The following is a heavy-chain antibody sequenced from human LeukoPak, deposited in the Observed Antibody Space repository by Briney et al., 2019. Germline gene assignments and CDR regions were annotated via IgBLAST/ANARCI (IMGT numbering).Heavy chain of an antibody. V-gene: IGHV3-33*06. CDR1: GFTFSSYG. Sequence: GGSLRLSCAASGFTFSSYGMHWVRQAPGKGLEWVAVIWYDGSNKYYADSVKGRFTISRDNSKNTLYLQMNSLRVEDTAVYYCAKDGGPSSSGSQFFNYWGQGALVTVSS. J-gene: IGHJ4*02. CDR2: IWYDGSNK. CDR3: AKDGGPSSSGSQFFNY. D-gene: IGHD1-26*01.